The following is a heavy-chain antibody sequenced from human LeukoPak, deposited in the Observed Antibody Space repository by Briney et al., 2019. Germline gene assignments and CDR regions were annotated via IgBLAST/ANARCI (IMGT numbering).Heavy chain of an antibody. J-gene: IGHJ3*02. D-gene: IGHD1-1*01. CDR2: IYYSGST. Sequence: SETLSLTCAVSGGSISSYYWSWIRQPPGKGLEWIGYIYYSGSTNYNPSLKSRVTISVDTSKNQFSLKLSSVTAADTAVYYCARLNTTDAFDIWGQGTMVTVSS. CDR3: ARLNTTDAFDI. CDR1: GGSISSYY. V-gene: IGHV4-59*01.